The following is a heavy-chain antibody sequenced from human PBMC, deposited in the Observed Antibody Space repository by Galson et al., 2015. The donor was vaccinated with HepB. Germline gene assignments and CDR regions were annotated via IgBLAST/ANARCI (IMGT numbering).Heavy chain of an antibody. CDR3: KTELMWESSEDF. Sequence: SLRLSCAASGLSFSTVWMSWVRRAPGKGLEWVGRIRSKSDGETTEYTTPVKGRFTISRDDSKNILYLQMTSLRAEDTAVYYCKTELMWESSEDFWGQGTLVTVSS. V-gene: IGHV3-15*01. J-gene: IGHJ4*02. D-gene: IGHD3-16*02. CDR2: IRSKSDGETT. CDR1: GLSFSTVW.